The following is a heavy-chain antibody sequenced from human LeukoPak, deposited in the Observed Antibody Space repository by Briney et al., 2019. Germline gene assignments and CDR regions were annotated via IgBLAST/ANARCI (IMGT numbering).Heavy chain of an antibody. J-gene: IGHJ3*02. V-gene: IGHV3-30*03. Sequence: GGSLRLSCAASGFTFSSYGMHWVRQAPGKGLEWVAVISYDGSNKYYANSVKGRFTISRDNSKNTLYLQMNSLRAEDTAVYYCAREKQHYYDSSGPTGARAFDIWGQGTMVTVSS. CDR1: GFTFSSYG. CDR2: ISYDGSNK. CDR3: AREKQHYYDSSGPTGARAFDI. D-gene: IGHD3-22*01.